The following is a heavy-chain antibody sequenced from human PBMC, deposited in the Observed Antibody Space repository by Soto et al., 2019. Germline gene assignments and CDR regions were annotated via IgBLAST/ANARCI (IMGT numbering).Heavy chain of an antibody. Sequence: EVQLVESGGGLVQPGGSLRLSCAASGFTFSAYWMHWVRQAPGKGLVWVARIKGDGSSTNYADSVKGRFTISRNNAENTVSLQMSSLRTEDAAVYYCARAPRYCNGGECHPSLGWFDSWGQGTLVTVSS. D-gene: IGHD2-8*02. CDR3: ARAPRYCNGGECHPSLGWFDS. CDR1: GFTFSAYW. CDR2: IKGDGSST. J-gene: IGHJ5*01. V-gene: IGHV3-74*01.